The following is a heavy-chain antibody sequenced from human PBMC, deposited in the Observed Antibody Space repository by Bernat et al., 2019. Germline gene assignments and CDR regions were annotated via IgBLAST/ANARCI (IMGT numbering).Heavy chain of an antibody. CDR2: TYYRSKWYN. J-gene: IGHJ6*03. Sequence: QVQLQQSGPGLVKPSQTLSLTCAISGDSVSSNSAAWNWIRQSPSRGLEWLGRTYYRSKWYNDYAVSVKSRITINPDTSKNQFSLQLNSVTPEDTAVYYCARERITGTTSYYYYYYMDVWGKGTTVTVSS. V-gene: IGHV6-1*01. CDR3: ARERITGTTSYYYYYYMDV. D-gene: IGHD1-7*01. CDR1: GDSVSSNSAA.